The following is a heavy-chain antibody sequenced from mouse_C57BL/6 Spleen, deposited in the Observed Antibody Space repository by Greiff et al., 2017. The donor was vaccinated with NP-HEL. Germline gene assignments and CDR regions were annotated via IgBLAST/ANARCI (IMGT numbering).Heavy chain of an antibody. CDR1: GYTFTSYW. CDR3: ARLDYGSRALYAMDY. J-gene: IGHJ4*01. V-gene: IGHV1-50*01. Sequence: QVQLQQPGAELVKPGASVKLSCKASGYTFTSYWMQWVKQRPGQGLEWIGEIDPSDSYTNYNQKFKGKATLTVDTSSSTAYMQLSSLTSEDSAVYYCARLDYGSRALYAMDYWGQGTSVTVSS. D-gene: IGHD1-1*01. CDR2: IDPSDSYT.